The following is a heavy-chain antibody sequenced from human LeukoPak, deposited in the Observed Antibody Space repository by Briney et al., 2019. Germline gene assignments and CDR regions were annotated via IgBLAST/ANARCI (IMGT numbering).Heavy chain of an antibody. CDR2: IYYSGNT. Sequence: SETLSLTCTVSGASISRSTYYWDWIRQPPGKGLEWTGSIYYSGNTYYNPSLQSRVTISVDTSKNQFSLKLTSVTAADTAVYYCARQWKYWGQGTLVTVSS. D-gene: IGHD1-1*01. J-gene: IGHJ4*02. CDR3: ARQWKY. CDR1: GASISRSTYY. V-gene: IGHV4-39*01.